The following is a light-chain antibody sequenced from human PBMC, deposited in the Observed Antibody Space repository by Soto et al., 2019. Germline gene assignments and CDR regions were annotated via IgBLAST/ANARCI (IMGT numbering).Light chain of an antibody. CDR3: STWDDSLCALVV. CDR2: SNN. J-gene: IGLJ2*01. Sequence: QSVLTQPHSASGTPGQRVTMSCSGSSSNIGSNTVNWYQQLPGTAPTLLIYSNNQRPSGVPDRFSGSKSGTSASLAISWLLSEDEVDYYCSTWDDSLCALVVFGGGTKLTVL. V-gene: IGLV1-44*01. CDR1: SSNIGSNT.